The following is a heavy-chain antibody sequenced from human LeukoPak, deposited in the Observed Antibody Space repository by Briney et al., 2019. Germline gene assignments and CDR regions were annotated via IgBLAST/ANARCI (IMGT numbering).Heavy chain of an antibody. CDR1: GYTFTGYD. Sequence: EASVKVSCKTSGYTFTGYDINWVRQAPGQGLEWMGWMKPNSGDTHFAQKFQGRVTMTRNTSISTAFMELSSLRSEDTAVYYCARGEYSSSWYPFDNWGQGSLVTVSS. CDR2: MKPNSGDT. CDR3: ARGEYSSSWYPFDN. J-gene: IGHJ4*02. V-gene: IGHV1-8*01. D-gene: IGHD6-13*01.